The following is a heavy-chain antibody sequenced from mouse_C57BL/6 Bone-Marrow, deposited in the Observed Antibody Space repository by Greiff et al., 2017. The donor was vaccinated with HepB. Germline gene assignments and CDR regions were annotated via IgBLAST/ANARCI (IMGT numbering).Heavy chain of an antibody. CDR2: IDPSDSYT. D-gene: IGHD3-2*02. CDR1: GYTFTSYW. V-gene: IGHV1-50*01. Sequence: QVQLKQPGAELVKPGASVKLSCKASGYTFTSYWMQWVKQRPGQGLEWIGEIDPSDSYTNYNQKFKGKATLTVDTSSSTAYMQLSSLTSEDSAVYYCARPKRQLRLRYAMDYWGQGTSVTVSS. CDR3: ARPKRQLRLRYAMDY. J-gene: IGHJ4*01.